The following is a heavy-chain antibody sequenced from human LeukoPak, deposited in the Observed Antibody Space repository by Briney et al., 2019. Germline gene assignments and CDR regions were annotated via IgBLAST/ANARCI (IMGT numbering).Heavy chain of an antibody. CDR3: ARDPNPYSGEGDY. Sequence: SVKVSCKASGGTFSTYAISWVRQAPGQGLEWMGRIIPIFGTANYAQKFQGRVTITTDESTSTAYMELSSLRSEDTAVYYCARDPNPYSGEGDYWGQGTLVTVSS. CDR2: IIPIFGTA. CDR1: GGTFSTYA. D-gene: IGHD3-10*01. J-gene: IGHJ4*02. V-gene: IGHV1-69*05.